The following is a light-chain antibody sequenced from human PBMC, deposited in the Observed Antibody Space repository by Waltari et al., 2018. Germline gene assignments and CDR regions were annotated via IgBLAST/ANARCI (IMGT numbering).Light chain of an antibody. Sequence: EIVLTQSPDTLSLSPGERATLSCRASQSVRSDYLAWYQQKPGQAPRLLIYGASSRATGCPDRFSGSGSGTDFTLTINRLEPEDFAVYYCQQYGDSPYNFGQGTKLEIK. J-gene: IGKJ2*01. CDR1: QSVRSDY. CDR3: QQYGDSPYN. V-gene: IGKV3-20*01. CDR2: GAS.